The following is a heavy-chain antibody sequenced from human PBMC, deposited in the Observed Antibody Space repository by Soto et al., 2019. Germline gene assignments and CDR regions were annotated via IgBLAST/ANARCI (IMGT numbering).Heavy chain of an antibody. CDR3: ASGGRAYCSGGNCYDLFDY. CDR1: GGSIISGNFF. Sequence: SETLSLTCTVSGGSIISGNFFWTWIRQPPGKGLEWMGYIYYSGSTNYNPSLKSRVTMSVDTSKNQFSLKLSSVTAADTAVYYCASGGRAYCSGGNCYDLFDYWGQGTLVTVSS. D-gene: IGHD2-15*01. CDR2: IYYSGST. V-gene: IGHV4-61*01. J-gene: IGHJ4*02.